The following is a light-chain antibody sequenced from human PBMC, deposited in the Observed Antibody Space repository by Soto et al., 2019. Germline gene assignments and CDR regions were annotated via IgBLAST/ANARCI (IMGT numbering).Light chain of an antibody. CDR1: QSVSSY. Sequence: EIVLTQSPGTLSLSPGERAILSCRASQSVSSYLAWYQQKPGQAPRLLIYDASNRATGIPARFSGSGSGTDFTLTISSLEPEDFAVYYCQQRSNWPPLITFGQGTRLEIK. J-gene: IGKJ5*01. CDR2: DAS. V-gene: IGKV3-11*01. CDR3: QQRSNWPPLIT.